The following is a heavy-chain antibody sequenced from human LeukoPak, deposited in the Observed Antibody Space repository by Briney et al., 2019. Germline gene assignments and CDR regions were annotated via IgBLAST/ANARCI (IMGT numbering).Heavy chain of an antibody. V-gene: IGHV1-8*01. CDR2: MNPNSGNT. D-gene: IGHD3-3*01. Sequence: ASVKVSCKASGYTFTSYDINWVRQATGQGLEWMGWMNPNSGNTGYAQKFQGRVTMTRNTSISTAYMELSSLRSEDTAVYYCARGKKKYYDFWSGYSPYYYYGMDVWGQGTTVTVS. CDR3: ARGKKKYYDFWSGYSPYYYYGMDV. CDR1: GYTFTSYD. J-gene: IGHJ6*02.